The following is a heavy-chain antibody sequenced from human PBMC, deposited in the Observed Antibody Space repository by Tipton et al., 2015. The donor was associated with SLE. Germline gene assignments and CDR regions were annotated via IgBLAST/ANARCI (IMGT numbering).Heavy chain of an antibody. D-gene: IGHD3-22*01. J-gene: IGHJ3*02. Sequence: TLSLTCTVSGGSISSSSYYWGWIRQPPGKGLECIGSIYYSGSTYYNPSLKSRVTISVDTSKNQFSLKLTSVTAADTAVYYCARVYYYDSSGYQGAFDIWGQGTMVTVSS. V-gene: IGHV4-39*07. CDR1: GGSISSSSYY. CDR3: ARVYYYDSSGYQGAFDI. CDR2: IYYSGST.